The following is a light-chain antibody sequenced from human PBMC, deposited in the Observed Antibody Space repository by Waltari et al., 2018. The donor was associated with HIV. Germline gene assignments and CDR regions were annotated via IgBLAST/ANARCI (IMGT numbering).Light chain of an antibody. J-gene: IGLJ3*02. CDR2: EMN. CDR1: SSNIGNYY. V-gene: IGLV1-51*02. Sequence: QSVFTHPPSVSAAPGQWVTISCSGSSSNIGNYYVSWYQQLPGKAPKLIIYEMNKRPSGIPDRFSGSKSGTSATLAITGLQAGDEADYYCGTWDSSMSAWVFGGGTKVTVL. CDR3: GTWDSSMSAWV.